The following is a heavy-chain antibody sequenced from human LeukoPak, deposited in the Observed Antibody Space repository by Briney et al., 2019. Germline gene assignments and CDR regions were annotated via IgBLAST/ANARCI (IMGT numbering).Heavy chain of an antibody. Sequence: GGSLRLSCTGSGFTFSDYFMTWIRQAPGKGLEYISFITSSGATTYYADSVKGRFTISRDNAKNSLYLQVDSLRAEDTAVYYCARGDEGDTTVLWRGYFDYWGKDTLVTVSS. J-gene: IGHJ4*02. D-gene: IGHD4-17*01. CDR1: GFTFSDYF. CDR2: ITSSGATT. CDR3: ARGDEGDTTVLWRGYFDY. V-gene: IGHV3-11*04.